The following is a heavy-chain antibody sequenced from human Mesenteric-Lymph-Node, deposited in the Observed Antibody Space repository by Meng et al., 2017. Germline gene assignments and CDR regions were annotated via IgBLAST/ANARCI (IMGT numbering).Heavy chain of an antibody. CDR2: INHSGST. CDR1: GGSFSDDN. Sequence: QGTLAHGGAGLLKPSETLSLAFAGYGGSFSDDNWRRIRQPPGKGLEWIGEINHSGSTNHNPSLKSRVTISVDKSKNQFSLKLSSVTATDTAVYYCARDLYCSGGSCYRFDPWGQGTLVTVSS. CDR3: ARDLYCSGGSCYRFDP. V-gene: IGHV4-34*02. D-gene: IGHD2-15*01. J-gene: IGHJ5*02.